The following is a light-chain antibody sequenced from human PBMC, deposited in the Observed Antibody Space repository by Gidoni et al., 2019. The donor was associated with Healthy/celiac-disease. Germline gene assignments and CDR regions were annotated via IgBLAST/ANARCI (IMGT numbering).Light chain of an antibody. CDR2: GAS. CDR1: PSVSSSY. Sequence: EIVLTQSPGTLSLSPGDRATLSCRASPSVSSSYLAWYQQKPGQAPRLHISGASSRATGIPDRFSGSGSGTDFTLTISRLEPEDFAVYYCRQYGSSSLTFGGGTKVEIK. CDR3: RQYGSSSLT. V-gene: IGKV3-20*01. J-gene: IGKJ4*01.